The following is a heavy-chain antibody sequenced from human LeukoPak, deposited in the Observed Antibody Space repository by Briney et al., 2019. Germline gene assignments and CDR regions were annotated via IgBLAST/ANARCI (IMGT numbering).Heavy chain of an antibody. CDR2: IYYDGTT. CDR1: GVSISNYY. D-gene: IGHD6-6*01. V-gene: IGHV4-59*01. J-gene: IGHJ4*02. Sequence: SETLSLTCSVSGVSISNYYWSWIRQPPGKGLEWIAFIYYDGTTNYNPSLKSRATISVDTSKNQYSLNLISVTPADTAVYYCARGGASSKFFDAWGQGIPVTVSS. CDR3: ARGGASSKFFDA.